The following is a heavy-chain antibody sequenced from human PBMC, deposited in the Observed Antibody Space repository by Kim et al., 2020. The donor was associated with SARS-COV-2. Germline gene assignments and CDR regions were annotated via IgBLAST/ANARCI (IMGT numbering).Heavy chain of an antibody. Sequence: SETLSLTCTVSGGYISTADYYWSWIRQPPGKGLEWIGYIYYTGKTDYNPSLKSRFTISFDTSKNQFSLKVTSVTAADTAVYYCLALSPNYHHYGMDVWGQGTTVTVSS. CDR3: LALSPNYHHYGMDV. J-gene: IGHJ6*02. CDR2: IYYTGKT. V-gene: IGHV4-30-4*01. CDR1: GGYISTADYY.